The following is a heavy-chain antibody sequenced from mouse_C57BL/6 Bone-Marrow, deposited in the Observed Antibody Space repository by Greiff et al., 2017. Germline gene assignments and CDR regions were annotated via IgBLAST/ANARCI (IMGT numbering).Heavy chain of an antibody. J-gene: IGHJ1*03. CDR2: ISSGGSYT. Sequence: EVKLMESGGDLVKPGGSLKLSCAASGFTFSSYGMSWVRQTPDKRLEWVATISSGGSYTYYPDSVKGRFTISSDNAKNTLYLQMSSLKSEDTAMYYCARRYGSSYWYFDVWGTGTTVTVSS. CDR1: GFTFSSYG. V-gene: IGHV5-6*02. D-gene: IGHD1-1*01. CDR3: ARRYGSSYWYFDV.